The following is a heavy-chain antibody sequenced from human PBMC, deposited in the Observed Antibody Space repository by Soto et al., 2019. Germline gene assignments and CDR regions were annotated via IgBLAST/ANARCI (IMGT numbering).Heavy chain of an antibody. V-gene: IGHV1-2*04. CDR2: IDPASGGT. CDR3: AKSRGSYNVDY. J-gene: IGHJ4*02. D-gene: IGHD1-26*01. CDR1: GYTFTAYY. Sequence: QVQLVQSGAEVRKPGASVHVSCKTSGYTFTAYYIHWVRQAPGQGLEWMGWIDPASGGTNIAQKFQGWVTMTTDTSITTAYLQLSRRTSDDTAVYYCAKSRGSYNVDYWGQGTLVTVSS.